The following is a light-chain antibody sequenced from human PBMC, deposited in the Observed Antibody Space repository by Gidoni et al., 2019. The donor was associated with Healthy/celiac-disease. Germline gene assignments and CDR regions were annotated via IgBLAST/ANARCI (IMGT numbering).Light chain of an antibody. CDR2: DAS. CDR1: QSVSSY. Sequence: EIVLTQSPATLSLSPGERATLSCRASQSVSSYLAWYQQKPGQAPRLLIYDASNRATGIPARFSGSGSGTDFTLTISSLEPEDFAVYYCQQRSNWPWTFXHXTKVXIK. V-gene: IGKV3-11*01. CDR3: QQRSNWPWT. J-gene: IGKJ1*01.